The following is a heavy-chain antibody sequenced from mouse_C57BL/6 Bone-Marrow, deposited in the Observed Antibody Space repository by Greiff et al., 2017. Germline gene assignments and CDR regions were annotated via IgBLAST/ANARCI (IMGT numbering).Heavy chain of an antibody. J-gene: IGHJ3*01. Sequence: QVQLQQPGAELVKPGASVKLSCKASGYTFTSYWMQWVKQRPGQGLEWIGEIDPSDSYTNYNQKFKGKAKLTVDTSSSTAYMQLSSLTSEDSAVYYCARSRGHYYGSSQFAYWGQGTLVTVSA. CDR1: GYTFTSYW. V-gene: IGHV1-50*01. CDR2: IDPSDSYT. D-gene: IGHD1-1*01. CDR3: ARSRGHYYGSSQFAY.